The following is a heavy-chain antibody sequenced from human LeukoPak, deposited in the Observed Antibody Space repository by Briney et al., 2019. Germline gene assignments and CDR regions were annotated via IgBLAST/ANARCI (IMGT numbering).Heavy chain of an antibody. CDR3: ARTTDF. J-gene: IGHJ4*02. D-gene: IGHD1-1*01. Sequence: GGSLRLSSVASGFNFSNYGMSWVRLPPGKGLEWVANINRDGSEEYYVDSVKGRFTISRDNAKNSLFLQMNSLRAGDTALYYCARTTDFWGQGTLVTVSS. CDR1: GFNFSNYG. CDR2: INRDGSEE. V-gene: IGHV3-7*02.